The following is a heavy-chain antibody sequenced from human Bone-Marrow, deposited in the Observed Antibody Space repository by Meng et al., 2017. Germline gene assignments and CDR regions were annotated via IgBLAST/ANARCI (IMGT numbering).Heavy chain of an antibody. CDR2: ILYDGSNQ. J-gene: IGHJ5*02. CDR1: GFTFFNYG. V-gene: IGHV3-30*04. D-gene: IGHD1-26*01. CDR3: AKDLLVGSTGAFDP. Sequence: QVQLVESGGGVVQPGRSLRLSCAASGFTFFNYGMHWVSQAPGKGLEWLAGILYDGSNQYYADSVKGRFTVSRDNSKNTVHLQVNSLRVEDTAVYYCAKDLLVGSTGAFDPWGQGTLVTVSS.